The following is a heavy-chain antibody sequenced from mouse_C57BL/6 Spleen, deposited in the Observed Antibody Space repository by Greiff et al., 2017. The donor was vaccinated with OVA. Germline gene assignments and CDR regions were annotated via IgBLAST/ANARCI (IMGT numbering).Heavy chain of an antibody. J-gene: IGHJ3*01. CDR1: GFTFTSYW. V-gene: IGHV1-74*01. CDR3: AIPYDYSSWFAD. CDR2: FHPSDGDT. D-gene: IGHD2-4*01. Sequence: QVQLQQPGAELVKPGASVKVSCKASGFTFTSYWMHWVKQRPGQGLEWIGRFHPSDGDTKYNQKFKGKATLTVDKSSSTAYMQLSSLTSEDSAVYYYAIPYDYSSWFADWGQGTLVTVSA.